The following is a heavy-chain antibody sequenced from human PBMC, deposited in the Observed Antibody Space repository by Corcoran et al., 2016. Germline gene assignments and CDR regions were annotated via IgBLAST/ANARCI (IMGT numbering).Heavy chain of an antibody. D-gene: IGHD3-22*01. CDR2: IYSVSST. CDR1: GFTVTSNY. CDR3: ASYYDNSGYHDY. Sequence: EVQLVESGGGLIQPGGSLRLSCAASGFTVTSNYMTWVRQAPGKGLEWVSAIYSVSSTHYADSVKGRFTISRDNSKNTLDLQMNSLRAEDTAVYYCASYYDNSGYHDYWGQGTLVTVSS. V-gene: IGHV3-53*01. J-gene: IGHJ4*02.